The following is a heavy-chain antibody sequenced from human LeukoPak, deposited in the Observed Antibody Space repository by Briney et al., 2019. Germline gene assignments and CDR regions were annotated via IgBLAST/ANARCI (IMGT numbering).Heavy chain of an antibody. CDR3: TRESGSYHGNDY. CDR2: INPNNGGT. J-gene: IGHJ4*02. V-gene: IGHV1-2*06. CDR1: GYTFTGYY. Sequence: ASVKVSCKASGYTFTGYYMHWVRQAPGHGLEWMGRINPNNGGTNYAQKFQGRVTMTGDTSISTAYMELSSLRSDDTAVYYCTRESGSYHGNDYWGQGTLVTVSS. D-gene: IGHD1-26*01.